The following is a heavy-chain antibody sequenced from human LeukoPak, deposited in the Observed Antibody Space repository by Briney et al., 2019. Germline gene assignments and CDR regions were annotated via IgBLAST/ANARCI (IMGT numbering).Heavy chain of an antibody. J-gene: IGHJ3*02. V-gene: IGHV3-64D*06. D-gene: IGHD3-10*01. CDR2: ISGDERYT. CDR1: GFTFSSYT. CDR3: AKLGGAIMDAFDI. Sequence: GGSLRLSCSVFGFTFSSYTMHWVRQTPGKGLEFISTISGDERYTNYADSVKGRFTISRDNSRDTLYLQMNSLRAEDTAVYYCAKLGGAIMDAFDIWGQGTMVTVSS.